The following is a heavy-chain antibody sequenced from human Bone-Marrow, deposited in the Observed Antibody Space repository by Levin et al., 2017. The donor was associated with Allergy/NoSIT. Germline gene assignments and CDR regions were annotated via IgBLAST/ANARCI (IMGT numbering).Heavy chain of an antibody. J-gene: IGHJ4*02. V-gene: IGHV4-31*03. CDR2: IYYSGST. CDR3: ASTPNLGNADYFDY. D-gene: IGHD7-27*01. Sequence: RPSETLSLTCTVSGGSISSGGYYWSWIRQHPGKGLEWIGYIYYSGSTYYNPSLKSRVTISVDTSKNQFSLKLSSVTAADTAVYYCASTPNLGNADYFDYWGQGTLVTVSS. CDR1: GGSISSGGYY.